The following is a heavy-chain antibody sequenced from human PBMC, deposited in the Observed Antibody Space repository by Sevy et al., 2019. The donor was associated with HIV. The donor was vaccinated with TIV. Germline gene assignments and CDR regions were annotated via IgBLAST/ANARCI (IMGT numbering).Heavy chain of an antibody. CDR2: ISYDRSDK. CDR3: ARVFSSYYFDY. Sequence: GESLRLSCAASGFTFGSYGMHWVRQAPGKGLEWVAYISYDRSDKNYADSVKGRFTISRDNSKNTVFLQLNSLRPEDTAVYYCARVFSSYYFDYWGQGTLVTVSS. J-gene: IGHJ4*02. V-gene: IGHV3-30*06. CDR1: GFTFGSYG.